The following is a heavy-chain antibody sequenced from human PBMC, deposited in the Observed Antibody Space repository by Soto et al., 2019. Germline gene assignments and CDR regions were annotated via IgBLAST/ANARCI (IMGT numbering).Heavy chain of an antibody. J-gene: IGHJ6*02. D-gene: IGHD3-10*01. CDR1: GHTFSDYG. CDR3: AIQRAGAYGMDV. CDR2: ISTNNGNT. V-gene: IGHV1-18*01. Sequence: QVQLVQSGGEVKKPGASVKVSCKASGHTFSDYGISWVRQAPGQRPEYMGWISTNNGNTKYAQNIQGRVTMTTDTSTSTGYMELRSLRPDDTAVYYCAIQRAGAYGMDVWGQGTTVTVSS.